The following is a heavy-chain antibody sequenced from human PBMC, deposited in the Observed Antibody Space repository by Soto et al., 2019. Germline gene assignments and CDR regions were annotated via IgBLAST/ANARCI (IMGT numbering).Heavy chain of an antibody. D-gene: IGHD2-21*02. Sequence: GGSLRLSCAASEFTFSSYSMNWVRQAPGTGLEWVSSISITSNYIYHVESVKGRFTVSRDNAKNSLYLQMNSLRAEDTAVYYCARDRTANSYYYHGMDVWGQGTTVTVSS. J-gene: IGHJ6*02. CDR1: EFTFSSYS. CDR2: ISITSNYI. CDR3: ARDRTANSYYYHGMDV. V-gene: IGHV3-21*01.